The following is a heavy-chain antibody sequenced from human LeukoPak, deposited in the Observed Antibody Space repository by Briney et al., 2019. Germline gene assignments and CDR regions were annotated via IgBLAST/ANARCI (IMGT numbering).Heavy chain of an antibody. CDR2: ISGSGCSK. D-gene: IGHD1-26*01. V-gene: IGHV3-23*01. CDR3: AKGIGSGSYSEGFDY. J-gene: IGHJ4*02. Sequence: GGSLRLSCAASGFTFSSHAMSWVRQAPGKGLEGVSGISGSGCSKYYAASVKGRFTISRDNSKNTLYLQMNSLRAEDTAVYYCAKGIGSGSYSEGFDYWGQGTLVTVSS. CDR1: GFTFSSHA.